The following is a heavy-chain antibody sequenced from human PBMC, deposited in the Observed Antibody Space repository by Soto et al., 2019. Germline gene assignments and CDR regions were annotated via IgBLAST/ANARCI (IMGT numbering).Heavy chain of an antibody. V-gene: IGHV5-51*01. CDR1: GYSFTSYW. Sequence: GESLKISCKGSGYSFTSYWIGWVRQMPGKGLEWMGIIYPGDSDTRYSPSFQGQVTISADKSISTAYLQWSSLKASDTAMYYCARTIRGGLDIVATIPQYFDYWGQGTLVTVSS. CDR2: IYPGDSDT. J-gene: IGHJ4*02. D-gene: IGHD5-12*01. CDR3: ARTIRGGLDIVATIPQYFDY.